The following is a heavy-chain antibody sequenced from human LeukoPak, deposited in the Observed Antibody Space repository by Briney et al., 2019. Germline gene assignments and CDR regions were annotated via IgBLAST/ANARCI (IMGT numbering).Heavy chain of an antibody. V-gene: IGHV4-4*07. J-gene: IGHJ3*02. CDR2: IYTSGST. D-gene: IGHD2-21*01. CDR3: ARNIPVSPKQAFDI. CDR1: GGSISSYY. Sequence: SETLSLTCTVSGGSISSYYWSWIRQPAGKGLEWIGRIYTSGSTNYDPSLKSRVTMSVDTSKNQFSLKLSSVTAADTAVYYCARNIPVSPKQAFDIWGQGTMVTVSS.